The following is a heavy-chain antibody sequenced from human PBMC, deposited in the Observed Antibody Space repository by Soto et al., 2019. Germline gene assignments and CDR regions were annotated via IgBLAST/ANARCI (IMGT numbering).Heavy chain of an antibody. V-gene: IGHV1-69*13. CDR2: IIPIFGTA. D-gene: IGHD2-2*01. J-gene: IGHJ6*02. CDR1: GGTFSSYA. CDR3: ARAGLPAAGSHYYYGMDV. Sequence: ASVKVSCKASGGTFSSYAISWVRQAPGQGLEWMGGIIPIFGTANYAQKFQGRVTITADESTSTAYMELSSLRSEDTAVYYCARAGLPAAGSHYYYGMDVWGQGTTVTVSS.